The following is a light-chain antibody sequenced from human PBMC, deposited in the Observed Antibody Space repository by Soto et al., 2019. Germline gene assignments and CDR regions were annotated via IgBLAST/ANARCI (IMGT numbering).Light chain of an antibody. CDR2: GAS. CDR3: QQYCSSPPYT. V-gene: IGKV3-20*01. J-gene: IGKJ2*01. CDR1: QSVSSSY. Sequence: EIVLTQSPGTLSLSPGERVTLSCRASQSVSSSYFAWYQQKPGQAPRLLIYGASSRATGIPDRFSGSGSGTDFTLTISRLEPEDFAVYYCQQYCSSPPYTFGQGTKLEIK.